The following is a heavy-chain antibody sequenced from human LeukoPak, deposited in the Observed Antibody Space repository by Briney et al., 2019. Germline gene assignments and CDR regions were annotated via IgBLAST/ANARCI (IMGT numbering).Heavy chain of an antibody. D-gene: IGHD3-3*01. CDR3: ARGGGEYYDFWSGYQPGIDY. CDR2: INHSGST. CDR1: GGSMSPYH. J-gene: IGHJ4*02. Sequence: SETLSLTCTVSGGSMSPYHWGWIRQPPGKGLEWIGEINHSGSTNYNPSLKSRVTISVDTSKNQFSLKLSSVTAADTAVYYCARGGGEYYDFWSGYQPGIDYWGQGTLVTVSS. V-gene: IGHV4-34*01.